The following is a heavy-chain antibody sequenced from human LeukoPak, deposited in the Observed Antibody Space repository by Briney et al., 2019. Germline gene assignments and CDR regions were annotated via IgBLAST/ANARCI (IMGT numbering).Heavy chain of an antibody. V-gene: IGHV4-59*01. J-gene: IGHJ5*02. CDR1: GDSIRSYY. CDR2: IYYSGST. CDR3: ARGPPGGQFDP. Sequence: PSETLSLTCTVSGDSIRSYYWSWIRQPPGKGLEWIGYIYYSGSTNYNPSLKSRVTISVDTSNNHFSLKLSSVTAADTAVYYCARGPPGGQFDPWGQGTLVTVSS. D-gene: IGHD3-10*01.